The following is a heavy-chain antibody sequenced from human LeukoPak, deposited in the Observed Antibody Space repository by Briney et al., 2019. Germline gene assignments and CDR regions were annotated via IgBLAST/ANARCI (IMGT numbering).Heavy chain of an antibody. CDR3: ARLIPQVVVPGAVDY. V-gene: IGHV1-18*01. CDR2: ISAYNGNR. D-gene: IGHD2-2*01. J-gene: IGHJ4*02. CDR1: GYTFRSYA. Sequence: ASVKVSCKASGYTFRSYAISWVRQASGQGLEWMGWISAYNGNRNYAQKLQGRVTMTTDTSTSTAYMELRSLRSDDTAVYYCARLIPQVVVPGAVDYWGQGTLVTVSS.